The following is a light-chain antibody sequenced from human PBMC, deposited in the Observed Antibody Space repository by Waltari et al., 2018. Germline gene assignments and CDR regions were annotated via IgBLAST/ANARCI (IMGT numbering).Light chain of an antibody. Sequence: QSALTQPASVSGSPGPSITISCTGTSSADGGYNYVSWYQQHPGKAPKVMIYDVSKRPSGVSNRFSASKSGNTVSLTISGLQAEDEADYYCSSYTSSNTWVFGGGTKLTVL. CDR3: SSYTSSNTWV. J-gene: IGLJ3*02. CDR2: DVS. CDR1: SSADGGYNY. V-gene: IGLV2-14*01.